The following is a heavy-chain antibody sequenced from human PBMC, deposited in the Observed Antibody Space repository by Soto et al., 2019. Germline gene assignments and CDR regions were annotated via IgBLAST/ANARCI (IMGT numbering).Heavy chain of an antibody. CDR3: ARVIYSGSYGMDV. V-gene: IGHV3-72*01. D-gene: IGHD1-26*01. CDR2: SRNKVNSYTT. CDR1: GFTFSDHY. J-gene: IGHJ6*02. Sequence: SGGSLRLSCAASGFTFSDHYMDWVRQAPGKGLEWVGRSRNKVNSYTTDYAASVKGRFSISRDDSRNSVYLQLNSLKTEDTAVYYCARVIYSGSYGMDVWGQGTTVTVCS.